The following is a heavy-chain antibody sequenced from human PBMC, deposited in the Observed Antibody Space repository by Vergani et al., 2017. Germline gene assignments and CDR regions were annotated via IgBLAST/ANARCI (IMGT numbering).Heavy chain of an antibody. CDR3: ARHPGIVGAHNDGWFDP. CDR1: GYSFTSYW. V-gene: IGHV5-51*01. Sequence: EVQLVESGGALVKPGESLKIPCKGSGYSFTSYWIGWVRQMPGKGLEWMGIIYPGDSDTRYSTSFQGQVPITADKSISTAYLQWSSLKASDTAMYYCARHPGIVGAHNDGWFDPWGQGTLVTVSS. CDR2: IYPGDSDT. J-gene: IGHJ5*02. D-gene: IGHD1-26*01.